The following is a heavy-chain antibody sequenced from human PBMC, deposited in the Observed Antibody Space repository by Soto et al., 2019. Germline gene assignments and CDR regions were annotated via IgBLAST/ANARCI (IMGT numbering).Heavy chain of an antibody. J-gene: IGHJ5*02. CDR2: IIPIFGTA. D-gene: IGHD3-22*01. V-gene: IGHV1-69*01. CDR1: GSTFSSYA. Sequence: QVQLVQSGAEVKKPGSSVKVSCKASGSTFSSYAISWVRQAPGQGLEWMGGIIPIFGTANYAQKFQGRVTITADESTSTAYMELSSLRSEDTAVYYCARESPNYYDSSGLGNWFDPWGQGTLVTVSS. CDR3: ARESPNYYDSSGLGNWFDP.